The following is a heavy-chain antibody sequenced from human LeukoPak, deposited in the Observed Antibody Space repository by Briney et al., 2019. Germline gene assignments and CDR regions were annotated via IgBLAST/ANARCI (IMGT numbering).Heavy chain of an antibody. Sequence: GASVKDSCKASGYTFTGYYMHWVRQAPGQGLEWMGWINPNSGGTNYAQKFQGRVTMTRDTSISTAYMELSRLRSDDTAVYYCARGGIARYCSSTSCYTGNDYWGQGTLVTVSS. J-gene: IGHJ4*02. CDR3: ARGGIARYCSSTSCYTGNDY. CDR2: INPNSGGT. CDR1: GYTFTGYY. V-gene: IGHV1-2*02. D-gene: IGHD2-2*02.